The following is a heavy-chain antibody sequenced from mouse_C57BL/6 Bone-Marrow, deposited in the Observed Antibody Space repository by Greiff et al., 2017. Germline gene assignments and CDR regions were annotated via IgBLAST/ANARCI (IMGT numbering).Heavy chain of an antibody. J-gene: IGHJ4*01. CDR3: SLDSPKDAMDY. CDR2: IWWDADK. Sequence: QVTLKVSGPGILQPSQTLSLTCSFSGFSLSTFGMGVGWIRQPSGMGLEWLAHIWWDADKYSNPALKRRLTISQDTSKTQVILKIANVDTANTATYYCSLDSPKDAMDYWGQGTSVTVSS. V-gene: IGHV8-8*01. CDR1: GFSLSTFGMG.